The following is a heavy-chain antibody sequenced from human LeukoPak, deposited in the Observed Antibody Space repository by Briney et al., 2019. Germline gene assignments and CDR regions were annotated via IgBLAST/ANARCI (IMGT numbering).Heavy chain of an antibody. V-gene: IGHV4-34*01. J-gene: IGHJ6*02. D-gene: IGHD3-9*01. Sequence: SETLSLTCAVFGGSFSGYYWSWIRQSPEKGLEWIGEMSHTGATNYNPSLKSRVTVSVDTSKKQFSLNLRSVTAADTAVYYCARGLHYNILTGGMDVWGQGTTVPVSS. CDR1: GGSFSGYY. CDR3: ARGLHYNILTGGMDV. CDR2: MSHTGAT.